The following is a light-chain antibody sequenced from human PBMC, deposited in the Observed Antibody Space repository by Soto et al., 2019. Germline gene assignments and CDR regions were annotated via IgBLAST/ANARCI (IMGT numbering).Light chain of an antibody. V-gene: IGKV1-39*01. Sequence: DIQMTQSPSSLSASVGDRVTITCRASQSISSYLNWYQQKPGKAPKVLIYAASSLQSGVPSRFSGIGSGTDFTLTISSLQSEDFAVYYCQQYDNWPWTFGQGTKVDIK. CDR3: QQYDNWPWT. J-gene: IGKJ1*01. CDR2: AAS. CDR1: QSISSY.